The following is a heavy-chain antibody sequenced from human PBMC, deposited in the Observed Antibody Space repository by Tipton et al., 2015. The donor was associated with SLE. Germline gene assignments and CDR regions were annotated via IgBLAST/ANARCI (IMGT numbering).Heavy chain of an antibody. CDR2: ISFDGSNT. Sequence: SLRLSCAASGLTFSTYAMHWVRQAPGKGLEWVAVISFDGSNTYYADSVKGRFTISRDNSKNTLYLQMNSLRAEDTAVYYCARDLTTVTSEYFDYWGQGTLVTVSS. CDR3: ARDLTTVTSEYFDY. J-gene: IGHJ4*02. V-gene: IGHV3-30*04. CDR1: GLTFSTYA. D-gene: IGHD4-17*01.